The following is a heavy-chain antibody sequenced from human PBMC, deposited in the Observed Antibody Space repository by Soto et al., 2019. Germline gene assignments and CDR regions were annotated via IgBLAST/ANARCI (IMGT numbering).Heavy chain of an antibody. V-gene: IGHV4-34*01. Sequence: PSETLSLTCAVYCGSFSGYYWSWLSQPPGKGLEWVGESNHSGSTNYNPSLKSRVTISVDTSNNQFSLKLTSITAADTGVYYCATASWSRHYFGPWGQGTLVTVSS. D-gene: IGHD6-13*01. CDR1: CGSFSGYY. J-gene: IGHJ5*02. CDR3: ATASWSRHYFGP. CDR2: SNHSGST.